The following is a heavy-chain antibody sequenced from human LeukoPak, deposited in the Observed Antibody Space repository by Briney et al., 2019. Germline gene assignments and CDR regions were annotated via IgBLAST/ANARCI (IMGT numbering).Heavy chain of an antibody. Sequence: GSLRLSCAASGFTFSSNGMHWVRQAPGKGLVWVSRIKSDGSSTTYADSVKGRFTISRDNAKNTLYLEMNSLRAEDTAVYYCARTFAAAHIDYWGQGTLVTVSS. CDR2: IKSDGSST. CDR3: ARTFAAAHIDY. V-gene: IGHV3-74*01. D-gene: IGHD2-15*01. J-gene: IGHJ4*02. CDR1: GFTFSSNG.